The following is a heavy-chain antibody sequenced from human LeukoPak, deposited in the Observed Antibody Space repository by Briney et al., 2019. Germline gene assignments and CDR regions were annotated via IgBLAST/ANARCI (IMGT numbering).Heavy chain of an antibody. V-gene: IGHV3-11*01. D-gene: IGHD1-7*01. CDR3: ARDSYGITGTLGP. CDR2: ISNSGSII. J-gene: IGHJ5*02. CDR1: GFTISDYY. Sequence: PGGSLRLSCAASGFTISDYYMSWIRQAPGKGLEWVSYISNSGSIIFYADPVKGRFTISRDNAKNSLYLQMNSLRAEDTAVYYCARDSYGITGTLGPWGRGTLVTVSS.